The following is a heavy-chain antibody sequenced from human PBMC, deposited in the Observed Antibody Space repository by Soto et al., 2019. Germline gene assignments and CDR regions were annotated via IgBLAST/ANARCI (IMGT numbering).Heavy chain of an antibody. D-gene: IGHD6-19*01. J-gene: IGHJ4*02. CDR2: ISYDGSNK. Sequence: GGSLRLSCAASGFTFSSYGMHWVRQAPGKGLEWVAVISYDGSNKYYADSVKGRFTISRDNSKNTLYLQMNSLRAEDTAVYYCAKLAVAGGTNFDYWGQGTLVTVSS. CDR1: GFTFSSYG. V-gene: IGHV3-30*18. CDR3: AKLAVAGGTNFDY.